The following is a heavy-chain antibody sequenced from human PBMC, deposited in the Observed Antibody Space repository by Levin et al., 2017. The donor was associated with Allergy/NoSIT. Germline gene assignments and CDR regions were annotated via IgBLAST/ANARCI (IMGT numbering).Heavy chain of an antibody. CDR3: ARDGRVTIYGMDV. CDR1: GFTFSSYG. D-gene: IGHD2-21*02. V-gene: IGHV3-33*01. J-gene: IGHJ6*02. CDR2: IWYDGSNK. Sequence: GGSLRLSCAASGFTFSSYGMHWVRQAPGKGLEWVAVIWYDGSNKYYADSVKGRFTISRDNSKNTLYLQMNSLRAEDTAVYYCARDGRVTIYGMDVWGQGTTVTVSS.